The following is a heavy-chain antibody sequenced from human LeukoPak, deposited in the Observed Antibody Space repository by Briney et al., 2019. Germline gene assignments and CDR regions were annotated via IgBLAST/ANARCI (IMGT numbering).Heavy chain of an antibody. J-gene: IGHJ4*02. V-gene: IGHV3-15*07. CDR3: TKDPPLTGGVYSAY. D-gene: IGHD7-27*01. CDR2: IKSKVDGGTV. CDR1: GLIFSDAR. Sequence: GGSLRLSCVASGLIFSDARMNWVRQAPGKGLEWVGRIKSKVDGGTVDYAAPVKGRFTISRDDSKSTLYLQLNSLKTEDSAVYYCTKDPPLTGGVYSAYWGQGTLVTVSS.